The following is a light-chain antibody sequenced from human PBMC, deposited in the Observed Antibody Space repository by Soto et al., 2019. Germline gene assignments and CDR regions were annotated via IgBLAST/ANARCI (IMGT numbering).Light chain of an antibody. Sequence: EIVMTQSRATLALSSGVRSTLPCRASQRVSSNLAWYQQKNGQAPRHLIYGASSRATDIPPSFTGSGCGTEFNLTISSLQSEDIAVYYCQQSGGSTRTFGQGTKVDIK. CDR2: GAS. J-gene: IGKJ1*01. CDR3: QQSGGSTRT. CDR1: QRVSSN. V-gene: IGKV3-15*01.